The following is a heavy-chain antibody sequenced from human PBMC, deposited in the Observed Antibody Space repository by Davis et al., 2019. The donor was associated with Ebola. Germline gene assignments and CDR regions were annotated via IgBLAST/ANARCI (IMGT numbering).Heavy chain of an antibody. CDR2: SWNDGSQE. CDR3: AKDQRGETDYDYVWGNYRSPTLVD. CDR1: GFTFGSYA. D-gene: IGHD3-16*02. Sequence: PGGSLRLSCVASGFTFGSYAMHWARQTPGKGLEWVAVSWNDGSQEHYADSVKGRFIISRDNAKNTLSLQMDSLRPQDTAVYYCAKDQRGETDYDYVWGNYRSPTLVDWGQGTLVIVSS. V-gene: IGHV3-30*02. J-gene: IGHJ4*02.